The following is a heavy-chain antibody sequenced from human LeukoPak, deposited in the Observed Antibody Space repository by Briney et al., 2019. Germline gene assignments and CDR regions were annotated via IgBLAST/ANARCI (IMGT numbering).Heavy chain of an antibody. CDR3: ARGRRAGGDSEGYY. CDR2: ISSSSSYI. CDR1: GFTFSSYS. V-gene: IGHV3-21*01. J-gene: IGHJ4*02. Sequence: GGSLRLSCAASGFTFSSYSMNWVRQAPGKGLEWVSSISSSSSYIYYADSVKGRFTISRDNAKNSLYLQMNSLRAEDTAVYYCARGRRAGGDSEGYYWGQGTLVTVSS. D-gene: IGHD1-26*01.